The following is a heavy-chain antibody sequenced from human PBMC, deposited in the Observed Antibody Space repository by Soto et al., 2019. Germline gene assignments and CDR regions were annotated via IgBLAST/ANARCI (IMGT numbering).Heavy chain of an antibody. CDR3: AKDLAIAARPVGDH. J-gene: IGHJ4*02. Sequence: EVPLLESGGGLVQPGGSLRLSCAASGFTFSNYAMTWVRQFPGKGLEWVSTISGSGGDAYYTDSGKGRFTISRDNSKNTLFLQMNSLRVEDTAVYYCAKDLAIAARPVGDHWGQGTLVRVSS. V-gene: IGHV3-23*01. CDR2: ISGSGGDA. D-gene: IGHD6-6*01. CDR1: GFTFSNYA.